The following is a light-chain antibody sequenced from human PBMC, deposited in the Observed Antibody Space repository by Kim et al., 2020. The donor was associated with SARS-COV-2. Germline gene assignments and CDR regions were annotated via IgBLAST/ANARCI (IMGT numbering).Light chain of an antibody. CDR3: QAWDSRTVV. V-gene: IGLV3-1*01. J-gene: IGLJ2*01. CDR1: KLGEKY. CDR2: ENS. Sequence: SYELTQPPSVSVSPGQTASITCSGDKLGEKYACWYQQKPGQSTVLVMYENSDRPSGIPERFSGSNSGNTAPLTISGTQAMDEADYYWQAWDSRTVVFGGGTQLTVL.